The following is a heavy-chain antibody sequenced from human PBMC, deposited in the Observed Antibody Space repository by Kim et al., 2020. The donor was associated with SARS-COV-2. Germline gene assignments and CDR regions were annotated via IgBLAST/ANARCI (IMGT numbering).Heavy chain of an antibody. Sequence: GGSLRLSCAASGFTFSSYAMHWVRQAPGKGLEWVAVISYDGSNKYYADSVKGRFTISRDNSKNTLYLQMNSLRAEDTAVYYCARDQTGRRLRPIYYYYYGMDVWGQGTTVTVSS. V-gene: IGHV3-30*04. J-gene: IGHJ6*02. CDR2: ISYDGSNK. CDR3: ARDQTGRRLRPIYYYYYGMDV. D-gene: IGHD5-12*01. CDR1: GFTFSSYA.